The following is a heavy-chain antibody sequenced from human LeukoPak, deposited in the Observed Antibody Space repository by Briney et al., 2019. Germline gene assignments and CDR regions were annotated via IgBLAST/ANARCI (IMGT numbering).Heavy chain of an antibody. CDR2: IYYSGST. CDR1: GGSVSSGSYY. Sequence: SETLSLTCTVSGGSVSSGSYYWSWIRQPPGKGLEWIGYIYYSGSTNYNPSLKSRVTISVDTSKNQFSLELSSVTAADTAVYYCARCGVKGIQLWNWGQGTLVTVSS. CDR3: ARCGVKGIQLWN. D-gene: IGHD5-18*01. J-gene: IGHJ4*02. V-gene: IGHV4-61*01.